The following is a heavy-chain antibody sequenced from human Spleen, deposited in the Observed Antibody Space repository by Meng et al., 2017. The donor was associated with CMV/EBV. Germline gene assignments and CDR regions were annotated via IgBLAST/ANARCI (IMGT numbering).Heavy chain of an antibody. V-gene: IGHV3-21*01. D-gene: IGHD3-9*01. CDR2: ISSSSSYI. J-gene: IGHJ6*02. CDR1: GFTVSSSY. CDR3: ARDRSHYDILTGYYRTDYGMDV. Sequence: GGSLRLSCAASGFTVSSSYISWVRQAPGKGLEWVSSISSSSSYIYYADSVKGRFTISRDNAKNSLYLQMNSLRAEDTAVYYCARDRSHYDILTGYYRTDYGMDVWGQGTTVTVSS.